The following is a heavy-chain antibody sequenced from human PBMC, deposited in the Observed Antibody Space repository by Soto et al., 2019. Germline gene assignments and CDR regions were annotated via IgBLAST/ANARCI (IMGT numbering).Heavy chain of an antibody. CDR2: IRSTAYGAPT. V-gene: IGHV3-49*04. J-gene: IGHJ6*02. Sequence: GGSLRLSCTGSGFTFGAYTMSWVRQSPGKGLEWVGSIRSTAYGAPTDVAASVKGRFTISRDDSNGTAYLQMNSLKTEHAAVYYCTRIKEWLIRGRLSYYGMAVGTQGTTVPVS. CDR3: TRIKEWLIRGRLSYYGMAV. D-gene: IGHD6-19*01. CDR1: GFTFGAYT.